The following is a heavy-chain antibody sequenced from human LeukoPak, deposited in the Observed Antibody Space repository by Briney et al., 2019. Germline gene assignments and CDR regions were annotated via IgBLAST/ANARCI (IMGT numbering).Heavy chain of an antibody. J-gene: IGHJ5*02. CDR2: INPNSGGT. Sequence: GASVKVSCKASGYTFTGYYMHWVRQAPGQGLEWMGWINPNSGGTNYAQKFQGWVTMTRDTSISTAYMELSRLRSDDTAVYYCAREPNYYGSGSYYNRRGNWFDPWGQGTLVTVSS. CDR3: AREPNYYGSGSYYNRRGNWFDP. D-gene: IGHD3-10*01. CDR1: GYTFTGYY. V-gene: IGHV1-2*04.